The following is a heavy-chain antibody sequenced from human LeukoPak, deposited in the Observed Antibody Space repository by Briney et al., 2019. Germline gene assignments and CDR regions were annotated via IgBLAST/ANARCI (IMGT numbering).Heavy chain of an antibody. CDR3: ARGWGVGGNTGFDY. CDR1: GGSISSGGYY. V-gene: IGHV4-31*03. CDR2: VFNGVNT. J-gene: IGHJ4*02. Sequence: SQTLSLTCTVSGGSISSGGYYWGWIRQHPGKGLEWIGYVFNGVNTYYNPSLKSRVTISVDTSENQFSLKVTSVTAAGTAVYFCARGWGVGGNTGFDYWGQGTLVTVSS. D-gene: IGHD4-23*01.